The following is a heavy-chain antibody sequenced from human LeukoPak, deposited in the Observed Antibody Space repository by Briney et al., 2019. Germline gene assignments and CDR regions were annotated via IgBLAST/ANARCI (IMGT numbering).Heavy chain of an antibody. D-gene: IGHD3-22*01. CDR3: AGTDSNGGAFDI. CDR1: GGSISSGLYY. V-gene: IGHV4-61*02. Sequence: SQTLSLXCTVSGGSISSGLYYWSWIRQPAVKGLEWIGRIYSSGITNYNPSLKSRVTMSVDTSKNQFSLNLRSVTAADTALYYCAGTDSNGGAFDIWGQGTVVTVSS. J-gene: IGHJ3*02. CDR2: IYSSGIT.